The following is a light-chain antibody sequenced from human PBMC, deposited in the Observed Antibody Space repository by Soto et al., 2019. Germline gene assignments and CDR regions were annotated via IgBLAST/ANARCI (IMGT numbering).Light chain of an antibody. CDR3: QQYNSYST. CDR1: QSISSW. Sequence: DIQMTQSPSTLSASVGDRVTITCRASQSISSWLAWYQQKPGKAPKLLIYDASSLESGVPSRFSGSGSGTEFPLTISSLQPDDFATYSCQQYNSYSTFGQGTKVDIK. J-gene: IGKJ1*01. V-gene: IGKV1-5*01. CDR2: DAS.